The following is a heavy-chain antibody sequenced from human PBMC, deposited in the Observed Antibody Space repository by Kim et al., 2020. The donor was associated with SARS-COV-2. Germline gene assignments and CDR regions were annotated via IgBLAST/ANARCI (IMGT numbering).Heavy chain of an antibody. CDR3: ARGGYSSGWSRGFDY. D-gene: IGHD6-19*01. J-gene: IGHJ4*02. V-gene: IGHV3-13*01. Sequence: GSVKGRFTISRANAKNSWYLQMNSLRAGDTAVYYCARGGYSSGWSRGFDYWGQGTLVTVSS.